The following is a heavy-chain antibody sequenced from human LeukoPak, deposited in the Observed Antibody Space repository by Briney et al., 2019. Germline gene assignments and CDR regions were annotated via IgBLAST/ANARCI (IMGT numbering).Heavy chain of an antibody. D-gene: IGHD6-6*01. CDR2: IYYSGST. V-gene: IGHV4-39*07. CDR1: GGSISSSSYY. Sequence: SETLSLTCTVSGGSISSSSYYWGWIRQPPGKGLEWIGSIYYSGSTYYNPSLKSRVTISVDTSKNQFSLKLSSVTAADTAAYYRASERIAARPNDYYYYMDVWGKGTTVTVSS. J-gene: IGHJ6*03. CDR3: ASERIAARPNDYYYYMDV.